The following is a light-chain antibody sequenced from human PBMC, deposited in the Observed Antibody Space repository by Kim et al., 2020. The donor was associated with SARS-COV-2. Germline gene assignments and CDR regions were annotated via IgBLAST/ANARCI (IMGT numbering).Light chain of an antibody. V-gene: IGLV2-14*03. Sequence: QSALTQPASVSGSPGQSITISCTGTSSDVGGYNYVSWYQQTPGKAPALMIYDVSNRPSGVSNRFSGSKSGNTASLTISGLQAEDEADYYCSSYTSSSTLVFGGGTQLTVL. J-gene: IGLJ3*02. CDR1: SSDVGGYNY. CDR3: SSYTSSSTLV. CDR2: DVS.